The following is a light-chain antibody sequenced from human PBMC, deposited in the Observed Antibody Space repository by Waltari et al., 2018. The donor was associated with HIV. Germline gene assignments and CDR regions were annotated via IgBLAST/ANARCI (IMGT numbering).Light chain of an antibody. J-gene: IGLJ3*02. CDR2: DNN. CDR3: QSYDSSLSASV. V-gene: IGLV1-40*01. Sequence: QSVLTQPPSVSGAPGQRVTISCTGRSPNIGAAYDVPWYQHLPGTAPKLLIYDNNNRPSGVPDRFSGSKSGTSASLAITGLQAEDEADYYCQSYDSSLSASVFGGGTKLTVL. CDR1: SPNIGAAYD.